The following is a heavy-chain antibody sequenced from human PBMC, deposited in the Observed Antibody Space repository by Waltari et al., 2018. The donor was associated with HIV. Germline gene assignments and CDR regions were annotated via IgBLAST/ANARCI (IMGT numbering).Heavy chain of an antibody. CDR2: IYPDDTT. D-gene: IGHD3-22*01. CDR3: ATGVRYYGP. Sequence: EVLLAESGGGLLQPGWSLGLSSPAFIYRISAKHVTWFRQAPWGSLEWVAVIYPDDTTHYADSVSGRFTISRAKSRTKVFLLMNSLFVDDTATYFCATGVRYYGPWGQGTRVTVSS. V-gene: IGHV3-53*01. J-gene: IGHJ5*02. CDR1: IYRISAKH.